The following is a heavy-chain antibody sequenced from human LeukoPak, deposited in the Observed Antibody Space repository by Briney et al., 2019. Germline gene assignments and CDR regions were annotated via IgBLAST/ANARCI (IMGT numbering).Heavy chain of an antibody. CDR3: ARDRGPGYSRRATYYFDY. V-gene: IGHV1-69*13. Sequence: SVKVSCKASGGTFSSYAISWVRQAPGQGLEWMGGIIPIFGTANYAQKFQGRVTITADEFTSTAYMELSSLRSEDTAVYYCARDRGPGYSRRATYYFDYWGQGTLVTVSS. CDR1: GGTFSSYA. D-gene: IGHD6-13*01. CDR2: IIPIFGTA. J-gene: IGHJ4*02.